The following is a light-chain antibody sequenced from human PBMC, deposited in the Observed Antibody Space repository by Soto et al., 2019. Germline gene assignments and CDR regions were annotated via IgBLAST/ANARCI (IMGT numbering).Light chain of an antibody. CDR2: EVS. CDR3: SSYAGSTNLV. V-gene: IGLV2-8*01. CDR1: SSDVGGYNS. J-gene: IGLJ2*01. Sequence: QSALTQPPSASGSPGQSVTISCTGSSSDVGGYNSVSWYQHHPGKVPKVMIYEVSERPSGVSDRFSGSKSVNTASLTVSGLQAEDEADYYFSSYAGSTNLVFGGGTQLTV.